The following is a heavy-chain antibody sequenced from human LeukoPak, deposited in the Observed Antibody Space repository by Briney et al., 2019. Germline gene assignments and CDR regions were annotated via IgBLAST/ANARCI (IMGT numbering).Heavy chain of an antibody. D-gene: IGHD6-6*01. CDR2: VTPFFGVA. V-gene: IGHV1-69*04. CDR3: ARDTNEEYSSSSDGLAV. CDR1: GGNFGNYV. J-gene: IGHJ6*02. Sequence: SVKVSCKASGGNFGNYVIHWVRQAPGQGLEWMGRVTPFFGVANYAQTFQDRVTFTADKITNTAYMQISSLKSEDTAVYFCARDTNEEYSSSSDGLAVWGQGTTVTVSS.